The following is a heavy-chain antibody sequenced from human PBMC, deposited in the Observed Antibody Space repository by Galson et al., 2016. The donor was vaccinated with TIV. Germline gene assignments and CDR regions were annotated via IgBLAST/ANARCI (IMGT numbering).Heavy chain of an antibody. D-gene: IGHD2-2*01. CDR1: GYSFLSYG. Sequence: SVKVSCKASGYSFLSYGMTWVRQAPGRGLEWLGWISAYNGDIKSARTFQGRVTMTTDTSTNTAYMELRGLGSDDTAVYYCATELYCSSISCYYYYGLDVWGHGTTVTVS. CDR3: ATELYCSSISCYYYYGLDV. J-gene: IGHJ6*02. V-gene: IGHV1-18*04. CDR2: ISAYNGDI.